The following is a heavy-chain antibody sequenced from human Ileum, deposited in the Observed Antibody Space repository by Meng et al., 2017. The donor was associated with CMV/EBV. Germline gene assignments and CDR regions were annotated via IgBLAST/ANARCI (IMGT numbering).Heavy chain of an antibody. CDR3: AHGRGWLTDY. CDR2: IYWDDDN. CDR1: GFSLITSEVG. V-gene: IGHV2-5*02. J-gene: IGHJ4*02. Sequence: QITLNESGPTLVKPTQTITLTCTFSGFSLITSEVGVHWIRQPPGKALEWLALIYWDDDNRFSPSLKNRLTITKDTSKNQVVLRMTNMDPTDTATYYCAHGRGWLTDYWGQGTLVTVSS. D-gene: IGHD6-19*01.